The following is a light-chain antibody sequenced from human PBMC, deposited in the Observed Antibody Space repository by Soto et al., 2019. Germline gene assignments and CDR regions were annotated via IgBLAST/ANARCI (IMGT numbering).Light chain of an antibody. Sequence: QSVLTQPRSVSASPGQSVTISCTGTSSDVGRYDYVSWYQQHPGKAPKLIVYDVTERPSGVPDRFSGSKSGNTASLTISGLQAEDEADYSCCSFAGSYSYVFGTGTKLTVL. J-gene: IGLJ1*01. CDR1: SSDVGRYDY. CDR2: DVT. CDR3: CSFAGSYSYV. V-gene: IGLV2-11*01.